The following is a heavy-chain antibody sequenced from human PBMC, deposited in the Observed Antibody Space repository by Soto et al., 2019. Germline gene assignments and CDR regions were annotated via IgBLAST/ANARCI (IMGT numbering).Heavy chain of an antibody. CDR2: ISAYNGNT. CDR1: GYTFTSYG. CDR3: ATRVDSSGWNDY. D-gene: IGHD6-19*01. J-gene: IGHJ4*02. Sequence: ASVKVSCKASGYTFTSYGISWVRQAPGQGLEWMGWISAYNGNTNYAQKLQGRVNMNTDTSTSTPYMELRSLRSDDTAVYYCATRVDSSGWNDYSRPRNLVPVSS. V-gene: IGHV1-18*01.